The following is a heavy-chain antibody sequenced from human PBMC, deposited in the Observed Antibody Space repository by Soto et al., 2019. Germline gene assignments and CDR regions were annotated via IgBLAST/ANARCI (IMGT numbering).Heavy chain of an antibody. Sequence: QVQLVQSGAEVKKPGSSVKVSCKASGGTFSSYAISWVRQAPGQGPEWMGGTIPIFGTANYAQKFQGRVTITADESTSIAYMELRSLRSKDTGVYYCARDRGGRWGISSSVGMDGWGQGTRVTVSS. CDR2: TIPIFGTA. J-gene: IGHJ6*02. D-gene: IGHD6-6*01. CDR3: ARDRGGRWGISSSVGMDG. V-gene: IGHV1-69*01. CDR1: GGTFSSYA.